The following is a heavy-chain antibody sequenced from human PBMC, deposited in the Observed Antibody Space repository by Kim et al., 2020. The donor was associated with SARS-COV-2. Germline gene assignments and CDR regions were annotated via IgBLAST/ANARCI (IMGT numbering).Heavy chain of an antibody. D-gene: IGHD3-3*01. Sequence: SLKSRVTISVDTSKNQFSLKLSSVTAADTAVYYCARREYDFWSGYYARDYWGQGTLVTVSS. V-gene: IGHV4-34*01. CDR3: ARREYDFWSGYYARDY. J-gene: IGHJ4*02.